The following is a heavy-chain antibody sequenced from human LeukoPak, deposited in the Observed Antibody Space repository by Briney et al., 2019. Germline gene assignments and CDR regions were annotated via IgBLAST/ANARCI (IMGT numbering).Heavy chain of an antibody. CDR1: GYTFTSYA. V-gene: IGHV7-4-1*02. Sequence: ASVKVSCKASGYTFTSYAMNWVRQAPGQGLEWMGWINTNTGNPTYAQGFTGRFVFSLDTSVSTACLQISSLKAEDTAVYYCARDRHWQQLVTGYYYYYYMDVWGKGTTVTVSS. CDR3: ARDRHWQQLVTGYYYYYYMDV. J-gene: IGHJ6*03. D-gene: IGHD6-13*01. CDR2: INTNTGNP.